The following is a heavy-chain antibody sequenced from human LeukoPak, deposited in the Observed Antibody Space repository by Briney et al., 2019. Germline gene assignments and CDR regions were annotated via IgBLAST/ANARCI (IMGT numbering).Heavy chain of an antibody. D-gene: IGHD2-2*01. Sequence: ASVKVSCKASGGTFSSYAISWVRQAPGQGLEWMGGIIPIFGTANYAQKFQGRVTITTDESTSTAYMELSSLRSEDTAVYYCARARKGYCSSTSCYGGVYYYYMDVWGKGTTVTVSS. CDR1: GGTFSSYA. CDR2: IIPIFGTA. J-gene: IGHJ6*03. V-gene: IGHV1-69*05. CDR3: ARARKGYCSSTSCYGGVYYYYMDV.